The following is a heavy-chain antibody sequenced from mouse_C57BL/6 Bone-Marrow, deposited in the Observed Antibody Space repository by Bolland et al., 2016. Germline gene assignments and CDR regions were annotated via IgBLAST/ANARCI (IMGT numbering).Heavy chain of an antibody. CDR3: ARRPFAY. V-gene: IGHV5-17*01. Sequence: YISSGSSTIYYADTVKGRFTISRDNAKNTLFPQMTSLRSEDTAMYYCARRPFAYWGQGTLV. CDR2: ISSGSSTI. J-gene: IGHJ3*01.